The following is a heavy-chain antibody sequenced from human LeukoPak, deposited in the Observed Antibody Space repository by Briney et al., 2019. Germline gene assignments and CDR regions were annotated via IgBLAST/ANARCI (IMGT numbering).Heavy chain of an antibody. CDR2: ITSGGGFK. CDR1: GFPFSDFH. CDR3: ARVRPGSSGSYYRTS. D-gene: IGHD3-22*01. J-gene: IGHJ4*02. Sequence: GGSLRLSCVGAGFPFSDFHMSWIRQAPGKGLEWVSYITSGGGFKYYADSVKGRFSISRDDSKNSVFLQMNSLRVEDTAVYYCARVRPGSSGSYYRTSWGQGTLVTVSS. V-gene: IGHV3-11*04.